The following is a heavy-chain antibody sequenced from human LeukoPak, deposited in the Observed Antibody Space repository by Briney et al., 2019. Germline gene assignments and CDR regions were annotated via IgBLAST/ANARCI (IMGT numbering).Heavy chain of an antibody. V-gene: IGHV4-38-2*02. CDR3: ATFDVDTAMDAFDI. CDR2: IYHSGST. CDR1: GYSISSGYY. J-gene: IGHJ3*02. Sequence: SETLSLPCTVSGYSISSGYYWGWIRQPPGKGLEWIGSIYHSGSTYYNPSLKSRVTISVDTSKNQFSLKLSSVTAADTAVYYCATFDVDTAMDAFDIWGQGTMVTVSS. D-gene: IGHD5-18*01.